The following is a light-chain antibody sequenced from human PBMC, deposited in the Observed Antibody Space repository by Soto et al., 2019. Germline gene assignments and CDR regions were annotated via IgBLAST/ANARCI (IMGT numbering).Light chain of an antibody. V-gene: IGKV4-1*01. CDR1: QIVLYSSNNKNY. J-gene: IGKJ1*01. Sequence: DIVMTQPADSLGVSMVERATCRGKSCQIVLYSSNNKNYLAWYQQKPGQPPKLLIYWASTRESVFPDRFGGRGSGTEFTLTIISLHAEDAAAYHCQQYYSSAPGTFSQGTKVDIK. CDR3: QQYYSSAPGT. CDR2: WAS.